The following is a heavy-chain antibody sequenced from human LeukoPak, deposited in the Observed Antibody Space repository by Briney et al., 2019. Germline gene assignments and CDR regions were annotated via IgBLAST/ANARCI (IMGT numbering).Heavy chain of an antibody. J-gene: IGHJ4*02. CDR1: GGSFIGYY. CDR2: INHSGST. D-gene: IGHD1-26*01. V-gene: IGHV4-34*01. Sequence: SETLSLTCAVYGGSFIGYYWSWIRQPPGKGLEWIGEINHSGSTNYNPSLKSRVTISVDTSKNQFSLKLSSVTAADTAVYYCARDRVGATQKFDYWGQGTLVTVSS. CDR3: ARDRVGATQKFDY.